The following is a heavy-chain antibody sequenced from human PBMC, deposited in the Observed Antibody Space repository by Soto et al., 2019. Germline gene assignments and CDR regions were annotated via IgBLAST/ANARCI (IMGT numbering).Heavy chain of an antibody. V-gene: IGHV4-39*01. CDR3: ARQIATHREWAFDY. Sequence: QLQLQESGPGLVKPSETLSLTCTVSGASFDTVGYYWAWIRQPPGEGLEWIASISYSGHSYFTPSLKSRGTISVVTSKNQFSLNLSSVTAADTALYYCARQIATHREWAFDYWGQGTLVTVSS. CDR1: GASFDTVGYY. D-gene: IGHD1-26*01. CDR2: ISYSGHS. J-gene: IGHJ4*02.